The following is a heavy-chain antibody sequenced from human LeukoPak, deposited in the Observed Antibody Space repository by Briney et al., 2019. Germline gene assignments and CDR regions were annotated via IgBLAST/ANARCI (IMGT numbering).Heavy chain of an antibody. CDR2: VSGGGGST. J-gene: IGHJ4*02. Sequence: GGSLRLSCAASGFAFSSYAMSWVRQAPGKGLEWVSAVSGGGGSTYYADSVKGRFTISRDNSKNTLYLQMNGLRAEDTAVYYCAKDRHHSGSYAADIDYWGQGTLVAVSS. CDR3: AKDRHHSGSYAADIDY. CDR1: GFAFSSYA. D-gene: IGHD1-26*01. V-gene: IGHV3-23*01.